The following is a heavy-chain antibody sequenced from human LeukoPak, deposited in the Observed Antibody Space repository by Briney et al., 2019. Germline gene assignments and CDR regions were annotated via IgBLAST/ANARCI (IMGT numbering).Heavy chain of an antibody. D-gene: IGHD3-10*01. CDR2: ITGGGVST. Sequence: GGSLRLSCAASGFTFSNYAMSWVRQAPGKGLEWVSAITGGGVSTYYTDSVRGRFTISRDNSRDTLYLQMNSLRAEDTAVYYCAKATMVRGVISLFDYWGQGTPVTVSS. CDR1: GFTFSNYA. CDR3: AKATMVRGVISLFDY. V-gene: IGHV3-23*01. J-gene: IGHJ4*02.